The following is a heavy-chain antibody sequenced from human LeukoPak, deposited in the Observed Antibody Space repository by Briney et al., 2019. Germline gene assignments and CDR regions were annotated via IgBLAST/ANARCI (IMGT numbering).Heavy chain of an antibody. J-gene: IGHJ6*02. V-gene: IGHV3-7*01. D-gene: IGHD2-2*02. Sequence: PGGSLRLSCAASGFIFGDYNMNWARQAPGKGLEWVASMKQDGSVIYYVDSVKGRFSISRDNAKNSLYLQMTSLRAEDTAVYYCARGDHCSSTSCYKSYGIDVWGQGTTVTVSS. CDR1: GFIFGDYN. CDR3: ARGDHCSSTSCYKSYGIDV. CDR2: MKQDGSVI.